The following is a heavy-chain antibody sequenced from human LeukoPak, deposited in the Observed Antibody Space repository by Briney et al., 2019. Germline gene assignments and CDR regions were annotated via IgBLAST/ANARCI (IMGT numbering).Heavy chain of an antibody. V-gene: IGHV3-9*01. CDR3: AKSRQIGIVGTFDY. Sequence: PGGSLRLSCAASGFTFDDYAMHWVRQAPGKGLEWVSGISWNSGSIGYADSVKGRFTISRDNAKNSLYLQMNSLRAEDTALYYCAKSRQIGIVGTFDYWGQGTLVTVSS. CDR1: GFTFDDYA. J-gene: IGHJ4*02. D-gene: IGHD1-26*01. CDR2: ISWNSGSI.